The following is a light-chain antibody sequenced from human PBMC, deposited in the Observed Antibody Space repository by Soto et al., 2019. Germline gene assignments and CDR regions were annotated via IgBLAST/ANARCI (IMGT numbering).Light chain of an antibody. Sequence: DIQMTQSPSTLSASVGDRVTITCRASQSISIWLAWYQRKPGKAPNLLIYDASSLQSGVPSRFSGSGSGTEFTLTISGLQPDDVATSYCQQYNSFSPLTFGQGTKVEIK. CDR1: QSISIW. CDR3: QQYNSFSPLT. J-gene: IGKJ2*01. V-gene: IGKV1-5*01. CDR2: DAS.